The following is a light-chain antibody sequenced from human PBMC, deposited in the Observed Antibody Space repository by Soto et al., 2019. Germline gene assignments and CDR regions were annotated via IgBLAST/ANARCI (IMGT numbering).Light chain of an antibody. J-gene: IGKJ1*01. CDR2: GAS. V-gene: IGKV3-20*01. Sequence: EIVLTQSPGTLSLSPGERATLSCRASQSVSSRYLVWYQRKAGQAPRVLIYGASSRATGIPDRSSGSGSGTDFTLTISRLEPEDFAVYYCQQYGSSPPWTFGQGTKVDIK. CDR3: QQYGSSPPWT. CDR1: QSVSSRY.